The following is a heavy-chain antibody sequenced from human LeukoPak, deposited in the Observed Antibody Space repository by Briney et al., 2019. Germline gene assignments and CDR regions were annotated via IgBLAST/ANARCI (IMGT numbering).Heavy chain of an antibody. J-gene: IGHJ3*01. CDR3: ARSQLLPLDAFDV. D-gene: IGHD2-2*01. Sequence: SETLSLTCTVSGGSISSYYWSWIRQPPGKGLEWIGNIYNSGSTNYNPSLKSRVTMSVDTSKNQISLRLRFVTAADTAVYFCARSQLLPLDAFDVWGQGTMVTVSS. V-gene: IGHV4-59*01. CDR1: GGSISSYY. CDR2: IYNSGST.